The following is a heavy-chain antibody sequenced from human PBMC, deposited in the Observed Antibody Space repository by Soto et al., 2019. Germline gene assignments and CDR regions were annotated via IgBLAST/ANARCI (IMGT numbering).Heavy chain of an antibody. J-gene: IGHJ4*02. V-gene: IGHV3-30*18. CDR1: GFTFSSYG. CDR3: AKPNYGDYVLDY. D-gene: IGHD4-17*01. Sequence: SLRLSCAASGFTFSSYGMHWVRQAPGKGLEWVAVISYDGSNKYYADSVKGRFTISRDNSKNTLYLQMNSLRAEDTAVYYCAKPNYGDYVLDYWGQGTLVTVSS. CDR2: ISYDGSNK.